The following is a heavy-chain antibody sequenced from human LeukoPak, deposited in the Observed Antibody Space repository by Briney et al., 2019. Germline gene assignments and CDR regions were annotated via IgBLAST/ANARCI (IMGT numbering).Heavy chain of an antibody. CDR1: GFTFDDYG. V-gene: IGHV3-20*04. Sequence: GGSLRLSCAASGFTFDDYGMSWVRQAPGKGLEWVSSINWNGGSTGYADSVKGRFTISRDNAKNSLYLQMNSLRAEDTALYYCARVRYGSGSYYNYYYYYMDVWGKGTTVTVSS. CDR2: INWNGGST. D-gene: IGHD3-10*01. J-gene: IGHJ6*03. CDR3: ARVRYGSGSYYNYYYYYMDV.